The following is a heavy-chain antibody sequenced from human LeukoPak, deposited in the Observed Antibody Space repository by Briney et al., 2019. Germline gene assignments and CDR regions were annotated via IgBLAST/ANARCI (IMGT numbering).Heavy chain of an antibody. CDR2: TYFNSDSA. CDR3: ARDNKWSSDY. CDR1: GYRFRNHH. J-gene: IGHJ4*02. D-gene: IGHD2-15*01. Sequence: ASVKVSCKASGYRFRNHHIHWVRQAPGQGLEWMGITYFNSDSATYAQKFQGRVSMTRDTSTSTVYLDLSSLTYEDTAVYYGARDNKWSSDYWGQGTLVTVSS. V-gene: IGHV1-46*01.